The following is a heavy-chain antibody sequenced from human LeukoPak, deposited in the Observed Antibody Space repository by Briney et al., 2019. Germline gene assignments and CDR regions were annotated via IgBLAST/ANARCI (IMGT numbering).Heavy chain of an antibody. CDR3: ATPGVRIVGATYFDY. CDR2: ISAYNGNT. CDR1: GYTFTSYG. J-gene: IGHJ4*02. V-gene: IGHV1-18*01. Sequence: ASVKVSCKASGYTFTSYGISWVRQAPGQGLEWMGWISAYNGNTNYAQKLQGRVTMTTDTSTSTAYMELRSLRSDDTAVYYCATPGVRIVGATYFDYWGQGTLVTVSS. D-gene: IGHD1-26*01.